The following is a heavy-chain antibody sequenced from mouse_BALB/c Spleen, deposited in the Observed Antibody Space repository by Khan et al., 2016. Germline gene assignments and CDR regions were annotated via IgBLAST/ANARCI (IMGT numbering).Heavy chain of an antibody. V-gene: IGHV5-6-5*01. CDR1: GYTFSSYA. Sequence: VELVESGAGLVKPGGSVKLSCAASGYTFSSYAMSWVRQTPEKRLEWVASISSGGGSLYPAILMDRFTISSVNARNILYLQMSSLRSEDTAMYYYASKVYYFDYWGQGTTLTVSS. CDR3: ASKVYYFDY. D-gene: IGHD1-3*01. J-gene: IGHJ2*01. CDR2: ISSGGGS.